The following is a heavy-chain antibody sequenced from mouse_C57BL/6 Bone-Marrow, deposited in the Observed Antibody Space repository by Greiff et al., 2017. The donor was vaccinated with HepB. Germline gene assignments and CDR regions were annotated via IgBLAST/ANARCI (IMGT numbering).Heavy chain of an antibody. D-gene: IGHD1-1*01. V-gene: IGHV1-81*01. Sequence: QVQLQQSGAELARPGASVKLSCKASGYTFTSYGISWVKQRTGQGLEWIGEIYPRSGNTYYNEKFKGKATLTADKSSSTAYMELRSLTSEDSAVYFWARLKFTTVVARYFDYWGQGTTLTVSS. CDR3: ARLKFTTVVARYFDY. CDR1: GYTFTSYG. J-gene: IGHJ2*01. CDR2: IYPRSGNT.